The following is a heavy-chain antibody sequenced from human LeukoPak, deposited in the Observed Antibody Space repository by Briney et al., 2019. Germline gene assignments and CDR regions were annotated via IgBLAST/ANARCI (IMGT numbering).Heavy chain of an antibody. J-gene: IGHJ4*02. CDR2: ISTSSSYI. V-gene: IGHV3-21*01. CDR1: GFTFSTYS. D-gene: IGHD3-16*01. Sequence: GGSLRLSCAASGFTFSTYSMNWVRQAPGKGLVWVSSISTSSSYIYYADSVKGRFTISRDYAKSSLYLQMNSLRAEDTAVYYCARVRGGEIDYWGQGTLVTVSS. CDR3: ARVRGGEIDY.